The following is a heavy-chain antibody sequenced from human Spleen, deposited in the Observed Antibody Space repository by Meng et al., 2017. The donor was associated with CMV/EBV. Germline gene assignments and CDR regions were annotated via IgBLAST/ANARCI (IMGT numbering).Heavy chain of an antibody. CDR3: ARDATLPDY. D-gene: IGHD2-2*01. V-gene: IGHV3-74*01. Sequence: GGSLRLSCVASGFSFSSYWMHWVRQGPGKGLVWVSRITADGTITSYADSVRGRFTISRDNAKNTLYLHMDILTAEDTAMYYCARDATLPDYWGQGTLVTVSS. J-gene: IGHJ4*02. CDR1: GFSFSSYW. CDR2: ITADGTIT.